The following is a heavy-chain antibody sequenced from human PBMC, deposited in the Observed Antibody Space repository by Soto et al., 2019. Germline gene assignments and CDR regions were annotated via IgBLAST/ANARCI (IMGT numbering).Heavy chain of an antibody. CDR1: GLTFSGYG. V-gene: IGHV3-23*01. CDR2: ISGSGSTK. Sequence: EVQLLESGGGLVQPGGSLRLSCAASGLTFSGYGMRWVRQAPGTGLEWVSAISGSGSTKYYADSVKGRVTISRDDSKNILFLQMNSLRAEDTAVYYCVTRSRGLQSSPPRLDSWGQGTLVTVSS. J-gene: IGHJ4*02. D-gene: IGHD4-4*01. CDR3: VTRSRGLQSSPPRLDS.